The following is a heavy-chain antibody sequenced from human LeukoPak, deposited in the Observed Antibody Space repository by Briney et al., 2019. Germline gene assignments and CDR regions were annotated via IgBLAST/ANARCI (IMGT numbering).Heavy chain of an antibody. V-gene: IGHV3-20*04. D-gene: IGHD5-24*01. J-gene: IGHJ4*02. Sequence: GGSLRLSCAASGFTFDDYGMSWVRQAPGKGLEWVSGINWNGGSTGYADSVKGRFTISRDNSKGTVSLQMNSLRPEDTAVYYCAKDDAWLQYGDWGRGTLVTVSS. CDR3: AKDDAWLQYGD. CDR2: INWNGGST. CDR1: GFTFDDYG.